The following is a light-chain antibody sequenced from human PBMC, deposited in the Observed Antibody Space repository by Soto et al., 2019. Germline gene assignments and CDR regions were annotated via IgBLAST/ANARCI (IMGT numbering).Light chain of an antibody. CDR3: CSYAGPWV. Sequence: QAASVSGSPGQSITISCTGTSSDVGSYNLVSWYQQHPGKAPKLMIYEGSKRPSGVSNRFSGSKSGNTASLTISGLQAEDEADYYCCSYAGPWVFGGGTKLTVL. CDR2: EGS. CDR1: SSDVGSYNL. J-gene: IGLJ3*02. V-gene: IGLV2-23*01.